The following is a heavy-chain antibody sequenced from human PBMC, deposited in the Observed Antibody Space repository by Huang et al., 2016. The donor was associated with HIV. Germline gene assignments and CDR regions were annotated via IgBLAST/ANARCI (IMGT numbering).Heavy chain of an antibody. CDR3: ARVPSGYDSAYYFDY. J-gene: IGHJ4*02. D-gene: IGHD5-12*01. CDR1: GGSFSGYY. Sequence: QVQLQQWGAGLLKPSETLSLTCAVYGGSFSGYYWSWIRQPPGKGRGWIGDIKHSGSTNYNPSRKSRVTISVDTSNNQFSLKMTSVTAADTAVYYCARVPSGYDSAYYFDYWGQGTLVTVSS. CDR2: IKHSGST. V-gene: IGHV4-34*01.